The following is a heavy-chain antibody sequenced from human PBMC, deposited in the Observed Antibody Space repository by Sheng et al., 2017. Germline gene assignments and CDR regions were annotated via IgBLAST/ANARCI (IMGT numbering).Heavy chain of an antibody. CDR3: ARADVYSSSSPYYYHYYMDV. CDR2: IIPIFGTA. V-gene: IGHV1-69*05. D-gene: IGHD6-6*01. J-gene: IGHJ6*03. CDR1: GGTFSSYA. Sequence: QVQLVQSGAEVKKPGSSVKVSCKASGGTFSSYAVTWVRQAPGQGLEWMGGIIPIFGTANYAQKFQGRVTITTDESTSTAYMELSSLRSEDTAVYYCARADVYSSSSPYYYHYYMDVWGKGTTVTVSS.